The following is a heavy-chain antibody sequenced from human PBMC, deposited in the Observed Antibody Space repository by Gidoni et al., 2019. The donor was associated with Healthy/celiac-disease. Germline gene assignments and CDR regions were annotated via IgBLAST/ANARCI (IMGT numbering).Heavy chain of an antibody. Sequence: QVQLVQYGAEVKKPGCSVKVSCKASGGTFSSYAISWVRQAPGQGLEWMGRIIPILGIANYAQKFQGRVTITADKSTSTAYMELSSLRSEDTAVYYCARDPPRTYGDNQRHDYWGQGTLVTVSS. CDR1: GGTFSSYA. J-gene: IGHJ4*02. CDR3: ARDPPRTYGDNQRHDY. V-gene: IGHV1-69*04. D-gene: IGHD4-17*01. CDR2: IIPILGIA.